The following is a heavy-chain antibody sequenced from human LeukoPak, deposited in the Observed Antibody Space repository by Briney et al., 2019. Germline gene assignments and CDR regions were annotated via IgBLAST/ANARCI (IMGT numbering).Heavy chain of an antibody. CDR2: INHSGST. J-gene: IGHJ6*03. D-gene: IGHD6-13*01. V-gene: IGHV4-34*01. CDR3: ARSRRWSRLCYYYMDV. Sequence: PSETLSLTCAVYGGSFSGYYWSWIRQPPGKGLEWIGEINHSGSTNYNPSLKSRVTISVDTSKNQFSLKLSSVTAADTAVYYCARSRRWSRLCYYYMDVWGKGTTVTVSS. CDR1: GGSFSGYY.